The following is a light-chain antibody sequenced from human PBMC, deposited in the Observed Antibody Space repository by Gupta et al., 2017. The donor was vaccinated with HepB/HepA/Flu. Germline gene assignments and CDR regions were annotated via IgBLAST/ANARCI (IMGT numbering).Light chain of an antibody. CDR3: AAWDDSLNGWV. Sequence: QSVLTQPPSASETPGQRFTISCSGSSSNIGSHPVTWHQQFPGRAPRLLIYTNNQRPAGVPDRISGSKSGTSASLAIHGLQSEDEADYYCAAWDDSLNGWVFGGGTKLTVL. V-gene: IGLV1-44*01. CDR1: SSNIGSHP. J-gene: IGLJ3*02. CDR2: TNN.